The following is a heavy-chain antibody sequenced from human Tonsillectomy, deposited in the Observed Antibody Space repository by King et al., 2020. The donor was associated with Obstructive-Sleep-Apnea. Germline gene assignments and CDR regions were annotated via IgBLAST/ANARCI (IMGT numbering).Heavy chain of an antibody. CDR1: GFTFSSYS. J-gene: IGHJ4*02. Sequence: VQLVESGGGLVQPGGSLRLSCAASGFTFSSYSMNWVRQAPGKGLEWGSYISSSSSTIYYADSVKGRFTISRDNAKNSLYLQMNSLRAEDTAVYYCARGRSGNQWGQGTLVTVSS. CDR3: ARGRSGNQ. V-gene: IGHV3-48*04. CDR2: ISSSSSTI. D-gene: IGHD4-23*01.